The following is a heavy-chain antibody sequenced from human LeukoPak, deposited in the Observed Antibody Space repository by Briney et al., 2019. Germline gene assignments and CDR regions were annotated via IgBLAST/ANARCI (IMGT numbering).Heavy chain of an antibody. D-gene: IGHD6-19*01. Sequence: GASVKVSCKASGYTFTSYYMHWVRQAPGQGLEWMGIINPSGGSTSYAQKFQGRVTMTRDMSTSTVYMELSSLRSEDTAVYYCATVTVAGPGFFDYWGQGTLVTVSS. CDR2: INPSGGST. V-gene: IGHV1-46*01. CDR1: GYTFTSYY. CDR3: ATVTVAGPGFFDY. J-gene: IGHJ4*02.